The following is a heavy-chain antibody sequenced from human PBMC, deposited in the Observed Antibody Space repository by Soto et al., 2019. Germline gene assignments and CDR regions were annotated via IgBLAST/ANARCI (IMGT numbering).Heavy chain of an antibody. CDR1: GFTFTNYA. V-gene: IGHV3-23*01. D-gene: IGHD3-22*01. CDR2: ISASGGLK. Sequence: EVQLSESGGDLRQPGGSLRLSCAASGFTFTNYAMTWVRQTPGKGLEWVSGISASGGLKYYADSVQGRFTVSRDNSKNILYLQMNSLRAEDTATYYCVRDGLDYYDTERLYFDNWGQGTLVTVSS. J-gene: IGHJ4*02. CDR3: VRDGLDYYDTERLYFDN.